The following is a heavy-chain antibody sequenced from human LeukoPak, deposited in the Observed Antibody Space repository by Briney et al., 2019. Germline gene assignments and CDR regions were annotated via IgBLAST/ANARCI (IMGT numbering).Heavy chain of an antibody. CDR2: INADDGNT. J-gene: IGHJ4*02. D-gene: IGHD6-6*01. CDR1: GYTFTTYA. CDR3: ASRAARWGPFDY. V-gene: IGHV1-3*01. Sequence: ASVKVSCKTSGYTFTTYAIHWVRQAPGRRLEWMGLINADDGNTRYSQRFQGRVTITRDTSANTAYMELSSLRFEDTAVYYCASRAARWGPFDYWGQGTLVTVSS.